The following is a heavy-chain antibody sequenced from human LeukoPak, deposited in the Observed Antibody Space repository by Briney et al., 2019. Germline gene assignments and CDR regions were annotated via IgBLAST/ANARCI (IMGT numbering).Heavy chain of an antibody. CDR3: ARDRGPRYYYDSGGTFNDAFDI. D-gene: IGHD3-22*01. J-gene: IGHJ3*02. CDR1: GYTFTGYY. Sequence: GASVKVSCKASGYTFTGYYMHWVRQAPGQGLEWMGWINPNSGGTNYAQKFQGRVTMTRDTSISTAYMELSRLRSDDTAVYYCARDRGPRYYYDSGGTFNDAFDIWGQGTMVTVSS. V-gene: IGHV1-2*02. CDR2: INPNSGGT.